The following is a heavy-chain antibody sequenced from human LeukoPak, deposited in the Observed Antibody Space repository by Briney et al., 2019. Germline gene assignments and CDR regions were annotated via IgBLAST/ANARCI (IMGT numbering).Heavy chain of an antibody. CDR1: EFTFSNYG. J-gene: IGHJ3*02. V-gene: IGHV3-33*01. CDR2: VLYDGSKR. CDR3: ARGDRAFDI. D-gene: IGHD3-16*01. Sequence: PGRSLRLSCAASEFTFSNYGLHWVRQAPGKGLEWVAVVLYDGSKRYYADSVKGRFTISRDNSKNTLYLQMNSLRAEDTAVYYCARGDRAFDIWGQGTMVTVSS.